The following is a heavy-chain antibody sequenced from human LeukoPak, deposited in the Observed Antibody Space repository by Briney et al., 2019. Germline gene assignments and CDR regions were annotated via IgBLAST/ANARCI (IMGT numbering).Heavy chain of an antibody. V-gene: IGHV4-59*01. Sequence: SETLSLTCTVSGGSISSYYWSWIRQPPGKGLEWIGYIYYSGSTNYNPSLKSRVTISVDTSKNQFSLKLSSVTAADTAVYYCARESGDYVWGSYHNWFDPWGQGTLVTVSP. CDR3: ARESGDYVWGSYHNWFDP. CDR1: GGSISSYY. J-gene: IGHJ5*02. D-gene: IGHD3-16*02. CDR2: IYYSGST.